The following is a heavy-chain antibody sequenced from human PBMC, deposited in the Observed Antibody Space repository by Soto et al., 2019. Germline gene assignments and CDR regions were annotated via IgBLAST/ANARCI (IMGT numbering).Heavy chain of an antibody. CDR1: GGSISSGGYY. D-gene: IGHD2-2*01. J-gene: IGHJ5*02. CDR3: ARQHTEYQLRYQGWFDP. Sequence: SETLSLTCTVSGGSISSGGYYLSWIRQHPGKGLEWIGYIYYSGSTYYNPSLKSRVTISVDTSKNQFSLKLSSVTAADTAVYYCARQHTEYQLRYQGWFDPWCKGSMFTVFS. V-gene: IGHV4-31*03. CDR2: IYYSGST.